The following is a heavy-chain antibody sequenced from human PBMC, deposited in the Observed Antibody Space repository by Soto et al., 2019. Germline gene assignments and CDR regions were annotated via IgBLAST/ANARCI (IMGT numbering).Heavy chain of an antibody. Sequence: SETLSLTCTVSGGSISSSSYYWGWIRQPPGKGLEWIGSIYYSGSTYYNPSLKSRVTISVDTSKNQFSLKLSSVTAADTAVYYCARDSGWSTGYYYGMDVWGQGTTVTVSS. CDR1: GGSISSSSYY. CDR3: ARDSGWSTGYYYGMDV. J-gene: IGHJ6*02. D-gene: IGHD2-8*02. CDR2: IYYSGST. V-gene: IGHV4-39*02.